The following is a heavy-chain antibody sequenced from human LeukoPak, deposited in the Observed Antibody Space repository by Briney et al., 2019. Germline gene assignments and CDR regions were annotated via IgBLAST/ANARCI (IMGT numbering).Heavy chain of an antibody. Sequence: SETLSLTCTVSGYSISSGYNWGWIRQPPGKGLEWIGSIYHSGTTYYNPSLKSRVTISVDTSKNQFSLKLSSVTAADTAVYYCARGMDYYDSSGLFDPWGQGTLVTVSS. CDR3: ARGMDYYDSSGLFDP. CDR1: GYSISSGYN. V-gene: IGHV4-38-2*02. D-gene: IGHD3-22*01. J-gene: IGHJ5*02. CDR2: IYHSGTT.